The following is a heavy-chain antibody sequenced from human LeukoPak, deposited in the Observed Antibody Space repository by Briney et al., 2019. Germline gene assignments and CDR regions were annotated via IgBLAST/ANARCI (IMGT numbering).Heavy chain of an antibody. CDR3: TKGRGI. Sequence: GSLRLSCAASGFTFSSYSMNWVRQPPGKGLEWIGSIYHSGSTYYNPSLKSRVTISVDTSKNQFSLKLSSVTAADTAVYYCTKGRGIWGQGTLVTVSS. CDR1: GFTFSSYS. V-gene: IGHV4-38-2*01. D-gene: IGHD3-10*01. CDR2: IYHSGST. J-gene: IGHJ4*02.